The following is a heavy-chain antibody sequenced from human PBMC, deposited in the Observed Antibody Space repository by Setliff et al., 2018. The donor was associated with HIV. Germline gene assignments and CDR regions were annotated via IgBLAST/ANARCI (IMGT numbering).Heavy chain of an antibody. CDR2: FYYGGST. CDR1: GDSIGTYY. V-gene: IGHV4-59*12. D-gene: IGHD1-26*01. CDR3: ARGVPLLPPRN. J-gene: IGHJ4*02. Sequence: PSETLSLTCSVSGDSIGTYYWNWIRQTPGKRLEWIGFFYYGGSTDYNPALKNRVAISVDTSRNRVSLKMTSVTAADTAVYYCARGVPLLPPRNWGQGALVTVSS.